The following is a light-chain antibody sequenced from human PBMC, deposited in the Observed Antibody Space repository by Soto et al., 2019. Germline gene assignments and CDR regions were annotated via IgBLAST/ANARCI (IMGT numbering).Light chain of an antibody. CDR3: SSHAGSNNPFV. Sequence: QSVLNQPPSAYGSPGRSVTISCTGTGSDVGGYNCVSWYQQHPGKPPKLMIFEVDKRPSGVPDRFSGSKSGSTASLTVSGLQAEDEADYYCSSHAGSNNPFVFGTGTKVTVL. V-gene: IGLV2-8*01. CDR1: GSDVGGYNC. J-gene: IGLJ1*01. CDR2: EVD.